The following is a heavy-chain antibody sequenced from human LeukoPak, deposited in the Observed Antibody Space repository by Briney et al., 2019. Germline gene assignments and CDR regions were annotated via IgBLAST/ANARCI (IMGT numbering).Heavy chain of an antibody. CDR3: ARAHQTTVTAPVDS. V-gene: IGHV1-2*02. Sequence: ASVKVSCKASGYTFTGYYMHWVRQAPGQGLEWMGWINPNSGGTNYAQKFQGRVTMTRDTSISTAYMELNRLRSDDTAVYYCARAHQTTVTAPVDSWGQGTLVTVSS. CDR2: INPNSGGT. CDR1: GYTFTGYY. D-gene: IGHD4-17*01. J-gene: IGHJ4*02.